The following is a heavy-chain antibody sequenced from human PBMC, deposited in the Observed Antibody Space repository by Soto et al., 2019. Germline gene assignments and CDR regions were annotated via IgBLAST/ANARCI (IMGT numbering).Heavy chain of an antibody. J-gene: IGHJ4*02. CDR1: GGYITSAGYF. CDR2: IYHGGSS. V-gene: IGHV4-30-2*01. CDR3: ARLRAGYFDY. D-gene: IGHD6-13*01. Sequence: SETLSLTCAVSGGYITSAGYFWSWIRQPPGRDLEWIGYIYHGGSSYYNPSLKSRVTMSVDRSKNQFFLTATSVTAADAAVYFCARLRAGYFDYWGQGTLVTVSS.